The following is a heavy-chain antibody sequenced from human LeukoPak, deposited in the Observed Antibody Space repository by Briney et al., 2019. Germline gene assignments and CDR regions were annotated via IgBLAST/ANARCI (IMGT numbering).Heavy chain of an antibody. D-gene: IGHD3-10*01. CDR2: MNPNSGNT. J-gene: IGHJ6*04. V-gene: IGHV1-8*01. CDR1: GYTFTSYD. Sequence: ASVNVSCKASGYTFTSYDINWVRQATGQGLEWMGWMNPNSGNTGYAQKFQGRVTMTRNTSISTAYMELSSLRSEDTAVYYCARGTHYGSGSFQDVWGKGTTVTISS. CDR3: ARGTHYGSGSFQDV.